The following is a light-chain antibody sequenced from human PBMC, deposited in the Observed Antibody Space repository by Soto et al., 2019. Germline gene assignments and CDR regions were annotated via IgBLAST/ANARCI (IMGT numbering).Light chain of an antibody. CDR2: GNS. Sequence: QSVLTQPPSVSGAPGQRVTISCTGSSSNIGAGYDVHWYQQLPGTAPKLLIYGNSNRPSGVPDRFSGSKSGTSASLAITGLQAGDEADYHCQSYDSGLSGVIFGGGTKLTVL. J-gene: IGLJ2*01. V-gene: IGLV1-40*01. CDR1: SSNIGAGYD. CDR3: QSYDSGLSGVI.